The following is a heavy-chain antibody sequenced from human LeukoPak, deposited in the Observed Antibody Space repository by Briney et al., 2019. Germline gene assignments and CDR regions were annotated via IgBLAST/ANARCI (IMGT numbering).Heavy chain of an antibody. CDR1: GFKFDDYA. CDR3: AKEAGELLWFGELINYFDY. J-gene: IGHJ4*02. D-gene: IGHD3-10*01. V-gene: IGHV3-9*01. CDR2: VTWNSGSI. Sequence: PGGSLRLSCAASGFKFDDYAMHWVRQAPGKGLEWVSGVTWNSGSIGYADSVKGRFTISRDNAKNSLYLQMNSLRAEDTALYYCAKEAGELLWFGELINYFDYWGQGSLVTVSS.